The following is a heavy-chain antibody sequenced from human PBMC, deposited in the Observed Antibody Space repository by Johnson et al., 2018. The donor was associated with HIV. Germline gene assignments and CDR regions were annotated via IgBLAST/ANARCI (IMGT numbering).Heavy chain of an antibody. CDR2: ISWNSDDI. J-gene: IGHJ3*02. D-gene: IGHD3-16*01. Sequence: VQLVESGGGLVQPGRSLRLSCVASGFTFEDYAMHWVRQAPGKGLEWVSGISWNSDDIGYADSVTGRFSISRDNAKNCLYLQMNGLNPEDTALYYGARSIITSPVGAFDIWGQGTMVTVSS. CDR3: ARSIITSPVGAFDI. V-gene: IGHV3-9*01. CDR1: GFTFEDYA.